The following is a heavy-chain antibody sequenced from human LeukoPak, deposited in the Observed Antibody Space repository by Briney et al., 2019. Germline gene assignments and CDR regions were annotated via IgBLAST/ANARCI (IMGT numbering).Heavy chain of an antibody. D-gene: IGHD4-11*01. V-gene: IGHV4-61*02. Sequence: SETLSLTCTVSGGSISSSVYYWSWIRQPAGKGLEWIGRIYTSGSTNYNPSLKSRVTMSVDTSKNQFSLKLSSVTAADTAVYYCARDATGFDIWGQGTMVTVSS. CDR1: GGSISSSVYY. CDR3: ARDATGFDI. CDR2: IYTSGST. J-gene: IGHJ3*02.